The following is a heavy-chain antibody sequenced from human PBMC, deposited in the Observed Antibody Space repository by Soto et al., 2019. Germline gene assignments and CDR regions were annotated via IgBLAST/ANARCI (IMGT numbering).Heavy chain of an antibody. V-gene: IGHV1-18*01. Sequence: ASVKVSFKASGYTFTSYGIIWLRQAHGQGLEWMGWISAYNGNTNYAQKLQGRVTMTTDTSTSTAYMELRSLRSDDTAVYYCARWNGGAAGIGYYFDYWGQGTLVTVSS. CDR2: ISAYNGNT. CDR1: GYTFTSYG. CDR3: ARWNGGAAGIGYYFDY. D-gene: IGHD6-13*01. J-gene: IGHJ4*02.